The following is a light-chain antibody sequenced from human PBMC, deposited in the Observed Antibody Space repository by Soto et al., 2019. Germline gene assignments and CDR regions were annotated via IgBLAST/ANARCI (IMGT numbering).Light chain of an antibody. J-gene: IGKJ5*01. CDR1: QSVTSNA. V-gene: IGKV3-20*01. CDR2: GAS. CDR3: QQYGSSPPIT. Sequence: IVLTQSSATLSLSPWERATLSCRASQSVTSNALAWYQQKPGQAPRLLIYGASSRATGIPDRFSGSGSGTDFTLTISSLEPEDFAVYYCQQYGSSPPITFGQGTRLEIK.